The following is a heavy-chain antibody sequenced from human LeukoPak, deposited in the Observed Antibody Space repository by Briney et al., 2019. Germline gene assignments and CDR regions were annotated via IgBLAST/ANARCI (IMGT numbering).Heavy chain of an antibody. Sequence: GGSLRLSCGASGFTFSSYEMNWVRQAPGKGLEWVSYISSSGSTKYYADSVKGRFTISRDNAMHSLYLQMNSLRVEDTAVYYCASLRPRQQLVVDSWGQGTLVAVSS. CDR1: GFTFSSYE. J-gene: IGHJ4*02. D-gene: IGHD6-13*01. CDR2: ISSSGSTK. V-gene: IGHV3-48*03. CDR3: ASLRPRQQLVVDS.